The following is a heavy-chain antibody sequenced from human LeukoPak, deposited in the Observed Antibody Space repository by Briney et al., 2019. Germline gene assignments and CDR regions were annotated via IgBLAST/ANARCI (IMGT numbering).Heavy chain of an antibody. V-gene: IGHV3-11*01. D-gene: IGHD2-15*01. CDR1: GFTFSDYY. CDR2: ISSSGSTT. Sequence: GGSLRLSCAASGFTFSDYYMSSIRQAPGEGLEWVSYISSSGSTTYYADSVKGRFTISRDSARNSLFLQMNSLRAEDTAVYYCASDISDRWFYYWGQGTLVTVSS. CDR3: ASDISDRWFYY. J-gene: IGHJ4*02.